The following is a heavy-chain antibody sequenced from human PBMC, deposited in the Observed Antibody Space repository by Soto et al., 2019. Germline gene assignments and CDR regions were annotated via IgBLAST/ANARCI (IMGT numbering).Heavy chain of an antibody. J-gene: IGHJ5*02. CDR2: ISAYNGNT. Sequence: ASVKVSCKASGYTFTSYGISCVRQAPGQGLEWMGWISAYNGNTNYAQKLQGRVTMTTDTSTSTAYMELRSLRSDDTAVYYCARVVAAAGEGWFDPWGQGTLVTVS. CDR3: ARVVAAAGEGWFDP. V-gene: IGHV1-18*01. CDR1: GYTFTSYG. D-gene: IGHD6-13*01.